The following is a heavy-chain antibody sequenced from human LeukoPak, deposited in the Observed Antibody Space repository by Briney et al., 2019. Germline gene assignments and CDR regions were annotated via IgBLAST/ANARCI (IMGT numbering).Heavy chain of an antibody. V-gene: IGHV3-74*01. J-gene: IGHJ4*02. CDR3: ARVDGSSSCPDY. CDR1: GFTFSSFW. D-gene: IGHD6-13*01. Sequence: GSLRLSCAASGFTFSSFWMHWVRQAPGKGLVWVSRINSDGSSTSYADSVKGRFTISRDNAKNSLYLQMSGLRAEDTAVYYCARVDGSSSCPDYWGQGTLVTVSS. CDR2: INSDGSST.